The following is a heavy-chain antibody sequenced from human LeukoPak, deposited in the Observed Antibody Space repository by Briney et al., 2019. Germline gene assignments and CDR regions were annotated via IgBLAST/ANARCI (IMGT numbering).Heavy chain of an antibody. CDR3: AKGIRFGESHYYYYGMDV. J-gene: IGHJ6*02. CDR1: GFTFDDYA. D-gene: IGHD3-10*01. Sequence: PGRSLRLSCAASGFTFDDYAMHWVRQAPGKGLEWVSGIRWNSGSIGYADSVKGRFTISRDNAKNSLYLQMNSLRAEDTALYYCAKGIRFGESHYYYYGMDVWGQGTTVTVSS. CDR2: IRWNSGSI. V-gene: IGHV3-9*01.